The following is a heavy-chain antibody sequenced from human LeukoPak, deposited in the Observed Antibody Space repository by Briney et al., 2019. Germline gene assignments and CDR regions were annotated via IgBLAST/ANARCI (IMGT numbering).Heavy chain of an antibody. J-gene: IGHJ4*02. Sequence: GGSLRLSCAASGFPFRTYAMSWVRQAPGKGLEWVSVISGSGYITHYADSVKGRFTISRDNSKNTLSLQMNGLRAEDTALYYCATDYYDNSGSYTVDHWGQGTQVTVSS. CDR1: GFPFRTYA. CDR3: ATDYYDNSGSYTVDH. V-gene: IGHV3-23*01. D-gene: IGHD3-22*01. CDR2: ISGSGYIT.